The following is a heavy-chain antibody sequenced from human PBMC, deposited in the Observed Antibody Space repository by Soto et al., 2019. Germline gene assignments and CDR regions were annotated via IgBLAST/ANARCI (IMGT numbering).Heavy chain of an antibody. CDR3: AKDGSYDPPAQFDY. J-gene: IGHJ4*02. CDR1: GFTFSSFW. CDR2: INPDGSER. D-gene: IGHD1-26*01. V-gene: IGHV3-7*03. Sequence: PGGSLRLSCAASGFTFSSFWMSWVRQAPGKGLEWVASINPDGSERYYVDSVKGRFTISRDNSKNTLYLQMNSLRAEDAAVYYCAKDGSYDPPAQFDYWGQGTLVTVSS.